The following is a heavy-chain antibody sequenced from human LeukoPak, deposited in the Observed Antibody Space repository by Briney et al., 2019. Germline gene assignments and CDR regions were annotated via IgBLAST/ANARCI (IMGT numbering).Heavy chain of an antibody. CDR3: ARASIRAVAGPHYYYYGMDV. J-gene: IGHJ6*02. Sequence: PSETLSLTCTVSGGSISSSSYYWGWIRQPPGKGLEWIGSIYYSGSTYYNPSLKSRVTISVDTSKNQFSLKLSSVTAADTAVYYCARASIRAVAGPHYYYYGMDVWGQGTTVTVSS. CDR2: IYYSGST. CDR1: GGSISSSSYY. D-gene: IGHD6-19*01. V-gene: IGHV4-39*01.